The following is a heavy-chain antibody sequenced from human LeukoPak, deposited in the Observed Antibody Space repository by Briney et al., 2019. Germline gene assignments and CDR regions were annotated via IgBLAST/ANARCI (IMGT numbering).Heavy chain of an antibody. D-gene: IGHD5-18*01. V-gene: IGHV3-33*01. CDR1: GFTFSTYV. J-gene: IGHJ4*02. Sequence: PGGSLRLSCAASGFTFSTYVIHWVRQAPGKGLEWVALIWHDGSNKYYRDSVKDRFTISRDNSKNTLYLQMDSLRDEDTAVYYCARDRGYTYGHPLDYWGQGTLVTVSS. CDR2: IWHDGSNK. CDR3: ARDRGYTYGHPLDY.